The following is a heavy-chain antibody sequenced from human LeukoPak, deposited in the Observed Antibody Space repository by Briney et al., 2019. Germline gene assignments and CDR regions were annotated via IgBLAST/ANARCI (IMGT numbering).Heavy chain of an antibody. CDR3: AKDLGSSWSGDY. V-gene: IGHV3-30*18. J-gene: IGHJ4*02. CDR2: ISYDGSNK. CDR1: GFTLSSYW. D-gene: IGHD6-13*01. Sequence: SGGSLRLSCAASGFTLSSYWMSWVRQAPGKGLEWVAVISYDGSNKYYADSVKGRFTISRDNSKNTLYLQMNSLRAEDTAVYYCAKDLGSSWSGDYWGQGTLVTVSS.